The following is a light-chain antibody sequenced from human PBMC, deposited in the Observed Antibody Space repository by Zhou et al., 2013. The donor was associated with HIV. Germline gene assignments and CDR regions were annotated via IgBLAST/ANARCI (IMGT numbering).Light chain of an antibody. J-gene: IGKJ2*01. CDR1: QRISSN. Sequence: EIVMTQSPATLSVSPGERATLSCRASQRISSNVAWYQQIPGQAPRLLIFHASHRATGIPARFSGSGSGTEFTLTISRLEPEDFAVYYCQQYGSSQYTFGPGTKLEIK. V-gene: IGKV3-15*01. CDR2: HAS. CDR3: QQYGSSQYT.